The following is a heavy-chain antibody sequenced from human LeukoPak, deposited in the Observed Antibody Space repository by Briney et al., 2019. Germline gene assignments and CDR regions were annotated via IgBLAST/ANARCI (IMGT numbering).Heavy chain of an antibody. D-gene: IGHD6-13*01. CDR2: IYSGGST. CDR1: GFTVSSNY. Sequence: GGSLRLSCAASGFTVSSNYMSWVRQAPGKGLEWVSVIYSGGSTYYADSVKGRFTISRDNSKNTLYLQMNSLRAEDTAVYYCARGLPGIAAASPWLPWGQGTLVTVSS. V-gene: IGHV3-66*01. CDR3: ARGLPGIAAASPWLP. J-gene: IGHJ5*02.